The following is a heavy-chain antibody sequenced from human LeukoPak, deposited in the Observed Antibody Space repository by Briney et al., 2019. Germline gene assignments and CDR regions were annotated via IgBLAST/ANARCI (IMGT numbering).Heavy chain of an antibody. J-gene: IGHJ4*02. Sequence: SETLSLTCTVSGGSISSYYWTWIRQPAGKGLEWIGRIYTSGSTNYNPSLKSRVTMSVDTSKNQFSLKLNSVTAADTAVYYCATSYYYDSSGYYSVWGQGTLVTVSS. CDR1: GGSISSYY. D-gene: IGHD3-22*01. CDR3: ATSYYYDSSGYYSV. CDR2: IYTSGST. V-gene: IGHV4-4*07.